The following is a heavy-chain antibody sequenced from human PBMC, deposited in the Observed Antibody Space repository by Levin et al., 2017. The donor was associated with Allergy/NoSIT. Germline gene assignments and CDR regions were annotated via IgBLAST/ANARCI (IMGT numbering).Heavy chain of an antibody. D-gene: IGHD3-3*01. CDR3: ARSGGRSTFFGVAVPGYYGLGV. V-gene: IGHV3-23*01. CDR2: ISGSRGRT. Sequence: QSSETLSLTCAASGFTFTEYGMSWVRQAPGKGLEWVSIISGSRGRTYYADSVKGRFTISGDTSRNTLYLEMNSLRAEDTALYYCARSGGRSTFFGVAVPGYYGLGVWGQGTTVTVSS. J-gene: IGHJ6*02. CDR1: GFTFTEYG.